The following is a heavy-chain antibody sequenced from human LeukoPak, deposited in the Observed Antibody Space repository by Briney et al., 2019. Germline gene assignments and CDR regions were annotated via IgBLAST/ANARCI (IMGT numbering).Heavy chain of an antibody. CDR3: ARGGYSYDSSGFY. CDR1: GGSISSYY. D-gene: IGHD3-22*01. V-gene: IGHV4-39*07. J-gene: IGHJ4*02. Sequence: PSETLSLTCTVSGGSISSYYWSWIRQPPGKGLEWIGTIYYTGSTSYNPSLKSRVTISLDTSKTQFSLKLTSVTAADTAVYFCARGGYSYDSSGFYWGQGTLVTVSS. CDR2: IYYTGST.